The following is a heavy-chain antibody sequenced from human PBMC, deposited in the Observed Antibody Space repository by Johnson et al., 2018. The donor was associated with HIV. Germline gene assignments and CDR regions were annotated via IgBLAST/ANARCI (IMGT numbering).Heavy chain of an antibody. CDR3: AKDIPSSGHAFDI. V-gene: IGHV3-9*01. J-gene: IGHJ3*02. CDR1: GFIFDEYA. Sequence: VQLVESGGGLVQPGRSLRLSCAASGFIFDEYAMHWVRQAPGKGLEWVADISWNSGSIGYAASVQGRFTISRDNAKNSLYLQMNSLRAENTALYYCAKDIPSSGHAFDIWGQGTMVTVSS. D-gene: IGHD6-19*01. CDR2: ISWNSGSI.